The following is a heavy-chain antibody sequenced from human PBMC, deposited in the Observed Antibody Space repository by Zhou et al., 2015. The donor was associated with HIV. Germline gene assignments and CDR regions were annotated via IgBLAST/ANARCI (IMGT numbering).Heavy chain of an antibody. Sequence: QVQLVQSGGEVKKPGASVKVSCKASGYSFTSYGVSWVRQAPGQGLEWMGWISVYNGNTNYAQKVQGRVTMTTDTSTSTAYMELRRLGSDDTAVYYCARDRGGARPDWRYFDLWGRGTLVSVS. CDR3: ARDRGGARPDWRYFDL. CDR2: ISVYNGNT. D-gene: IGHD6-6*01. V-gene: IGHV1-18*01. J-gene: IGHJ2*01. CDR1: GYSFTSYG.